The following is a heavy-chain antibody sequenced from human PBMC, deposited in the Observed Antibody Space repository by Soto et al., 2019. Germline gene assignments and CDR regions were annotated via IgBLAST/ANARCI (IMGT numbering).Heavy chain of an antibody. V-gene: IGHV6-1*01. CDR3: ARVQYSIRWYPSYAMDV. CDR2: AYYRSKWYD. Sequence: RSQTLSLSCAFPGGLVSSNSAASNWIMQSPSRGLEWMGRAYYRSKWYDDYEVSVKSRITIKPDTSKNKFSLQLNSVTPEETGVYYCARVQYSIRWYPSYAMDVWGEGITVTXSS. J-gene: IGHJ6*01. CDR1: GGLVSSNSAA. D-gene: IGHD6-13*01.